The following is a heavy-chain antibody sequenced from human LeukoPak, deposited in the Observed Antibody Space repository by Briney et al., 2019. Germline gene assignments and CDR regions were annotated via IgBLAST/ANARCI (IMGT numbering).Heavy chain of an antibody. V-gene: IGHV4-59*01. J-gene: IGHJ4*02. CDR3: ARGGGTLDY. Sequence: PSETLSLTCTVSGDSISSYYWSWVRQPPGKGLEWSGYIYDSGKTNYNASLISRVTISVDTSKNQFSLKLTSVTPADTAVYYCARGGGTLDYWGQGTLVTVSS. D-gene: IGHD3-16*01. CDR1: GDSISSYY. CDR2: IYDSGKT.